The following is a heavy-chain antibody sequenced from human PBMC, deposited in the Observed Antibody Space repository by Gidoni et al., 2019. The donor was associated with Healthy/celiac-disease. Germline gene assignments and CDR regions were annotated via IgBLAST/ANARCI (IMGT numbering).Heavy chain of an antibody. V-gene: IGHV1-18*04. CDR2: ISAYNGNT. CDR1: GYTFTSYG. J-gene: IGHJ4*02. Sequence: QVQLVQSGAEVKKPGASVKVSCKASGYTFTSYGISWVRQAPGQGLEWMGWISAYNGNTNYAQKLQGRVTMTTDTSTSTAYMELRSLRSDDTAVYYCARMYYYDSSGYYGGFDYWGQGTLVTVSS. D-gene: IGHD3-22*01. CDR3: ARMYYYDSSGYYGGFDY.